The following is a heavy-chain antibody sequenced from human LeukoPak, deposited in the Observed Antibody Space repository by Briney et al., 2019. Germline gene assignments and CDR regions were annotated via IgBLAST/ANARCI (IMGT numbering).Heavy chain of an antibody. J-gene: IGHJ4*02. Sequence: PGGSLRLSCAASGFTFSSYGMHWVRQAPGKGLEWVAFIRYDGSNKYYPDSVKGRFTISRDNSKNPLYLQMNSLRAEDTVVYYCAKAPPRTVTTIFRDRVYWGQGTLVTVSS. V-gene: IGHV3-30*02. CDR2: IRYDGSNK. CDR3: AKAPPRTVTTIFRDRVY. D-gene: IGHD4-11*01. CDR1: GFTFSSYG.